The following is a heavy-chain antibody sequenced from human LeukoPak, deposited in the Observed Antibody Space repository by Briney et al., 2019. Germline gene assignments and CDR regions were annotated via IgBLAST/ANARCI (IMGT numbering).Heavy chain of an antibody. CDR3: ARDQTPFY. CDR1: GFTFDDYA. V-gene: IGHV3-9*01. J-gene: IGHJ4*02. CDR2: ISWNSGSI. D-gene: IGHD2-15*01. Sequence: GGSLRLSCAASGFTFDDYAMHWVRQGPGKGLEWVSGISWNSGSIGYADSVKGRFTISRDNAKSSMWLQMNSLRDEDTAVYYCARDQTPFYWGQGSLVTVSS.